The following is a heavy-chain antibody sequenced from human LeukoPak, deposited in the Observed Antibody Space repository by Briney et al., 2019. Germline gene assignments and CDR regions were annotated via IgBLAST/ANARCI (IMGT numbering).Heavy chain of an antibody. J-gene: IGHJ6*04. CDR3: ARDGNNDYYYGMDV. V-gene: IGHV3-11*06. CDR1: GFTFSDYY. Sequence: GGSLRLSCAASGFTFSDYYMSWIRQAPGKGLEWVSYISSSSSYTNYADSVKGRFTISRDNAKNTLYLQMNSLRAEDTAVYYCARDGNNDYYYGMDVWGKGTTVTVSS. D-gene: IGHD2-8*01. CDR2: ISSSSSYT.